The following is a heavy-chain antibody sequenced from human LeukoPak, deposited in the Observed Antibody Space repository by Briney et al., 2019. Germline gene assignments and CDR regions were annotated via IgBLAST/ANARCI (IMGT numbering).Heavy chain of an antibody. D-gene: IGHD3-22*01. CDR2: INWNGGSS. V-gene: IGHV3-20*04. J-gene: IGHJ5*02. Sequence: GGSLRLSCAASGFTFDDYGMSWVRQAPGKGLEWVSGINWNGGSSGYADSVKGRFTMSRDNAKNSLYLQMNSLRAEDTAVYYCARENDYYDSSGYPTGRNWFDPWGQGTLVTVSS. CDR3: ARENDYYDSSGYPTGRNWFDP. CDR1: GFTFDDYG.